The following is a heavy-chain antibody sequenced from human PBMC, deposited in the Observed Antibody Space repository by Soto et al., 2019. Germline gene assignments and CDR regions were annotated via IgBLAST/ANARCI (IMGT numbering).Heavy chain of an antibody. Sequence: GGSLRLSCAASGFIFSSHVMGWVRQVPGKGLEWVAGINVCGAGTFYPRSLRGRVVISRDNSENKLYLQLKNLRAEVKAVYLCAKGIRALSATSGYFDYWGQGTLVTVSS. J-gene: IGHJ4*02. CDR3: AKGIRALSATSGYFDY. D-gene: IGHD5-12*01. V-gene: IGHV3-23*01. CDR1: GFIFSSHV. CDR2: INVCGAGT.